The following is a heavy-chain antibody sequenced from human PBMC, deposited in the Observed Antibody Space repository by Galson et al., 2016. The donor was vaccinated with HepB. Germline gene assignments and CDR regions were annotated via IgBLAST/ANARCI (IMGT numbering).Heavy chain of an antibody. CDR2: KFYSGST. J-gene: IGHJ4*02. V-gene: IGHV4-39*01. Sequence: SETLSLTCSVSGGSISSSQYYWGWIRQPPGKGLEGVATKFYSGSTNYNPSPKSRVTIYVDTSKNQFSLRVTFVTAADTTVYYCARPTWGSGSYIAYWGQGILVTVSS. CDR1: GGSISSSQYY. D-gene: IGHD2-15*01. CDR3: ARPTWGSGSYIAY.